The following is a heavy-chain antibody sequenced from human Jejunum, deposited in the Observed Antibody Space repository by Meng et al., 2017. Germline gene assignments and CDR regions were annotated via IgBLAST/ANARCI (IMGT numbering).Heavy chain of an antibody. Sequence: GESLKISCEVSGISISSYWMHWVRQVPGKAPVWVSRINSDGDYTTYADSVKGRFTISRDNAKNTLYLQMNSLRAEDTAVYYCARAMRYSGSYWDYFDYWGQGTRVTGYS. V-gene: IGHV3-74*03. J-gene: IGHJ4*02. CDR1: GISISSYW. CDR3: ARAMRYSGSYWDYFDY. CDR2: INSDGDYT. D-gene: IGHD1-26*01.